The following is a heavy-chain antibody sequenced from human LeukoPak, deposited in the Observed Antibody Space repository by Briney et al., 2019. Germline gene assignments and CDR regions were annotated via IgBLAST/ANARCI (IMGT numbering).Heavy chain of an antibody. CDR3: VKISYSGGYYFDY. V-gene: IGHV3-64D*06. J-gene: IGHJ4*02. CDR2: IGSNGIST. Sequence: GGSLRLSCAASGFTFSTYWMHWVRQAPGKGLEFVSSIGSNGISTYYADSVKGRFTISRDNSKNTLYLQMSSLSPEDTAMYYCVKISYSGGYYFDYWGQGTLVTVSS. CDR1: GFTFSTYW. D-gene: IGHD1-26*01.